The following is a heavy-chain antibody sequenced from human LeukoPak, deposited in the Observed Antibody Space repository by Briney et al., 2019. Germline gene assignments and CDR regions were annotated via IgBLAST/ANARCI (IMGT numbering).Heavy chain of an antibody. CDR2: IWFDGSNK. CDR1: GFTFSRYG. V-gene: IGHV3-33*01. J-gene: IGHJ4*02. CDR3: AREEQLGHFDS. D-gene: IGHD1-1*01. Sequence: GGSLRISCEASGFTFSRYGMHWVRQAPGKGLEWVAVIWFDGSNKYYTDSVKGRFTISRDNSKNTLYLQMNSLRAEDTAVYYCAREEQLGHFDSWGQGTLVTVSS.